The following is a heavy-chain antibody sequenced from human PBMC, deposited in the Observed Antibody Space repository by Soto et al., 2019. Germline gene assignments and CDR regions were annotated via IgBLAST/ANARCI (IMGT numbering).Heavy chain of an antibody. CDR2: IYYSGNT. V-gene: IGHV4-30-2*06. Sequence: SETLSLTCVVAGGSMSSGGFCWSWIRESPWKGRDLIGYIYYSGNTYYNPSVKSRVTISVDRSKNEFSLRLSSVTAADTAVYYCARATFTRKAYYDATDYYYFDYWGQGTLVTVSS. J-gene: IGHJ4*02. D-gene: IGHD3-22*01. CDR3: ARATFTRKAYYDATDYYYFDY. CDR1: GGSMSSGGFC.